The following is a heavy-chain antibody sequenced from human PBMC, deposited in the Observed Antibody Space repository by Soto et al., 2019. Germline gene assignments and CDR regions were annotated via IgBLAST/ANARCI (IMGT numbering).Heavy chain of an antibody. Sequence: QVQLVQSGAEVKKPGASVKVSCKASGYTFTGYYMHWVRQAPGQGLEWMGWINPNTGGTNYAQKFQGWVTMTRDTSISTAYMELSRLRSEDTAVYYCASAKTSGPGGGTTTSFDYWGQGTLVTVSS. D-gene: IGHD1-26*01. CDR1: GYTFTGYY. V-gene: IGHV1-2*04. J-gene: IGHJ4*02. CDR3: ASAKTSGPGGGTTTSFDY. CDR2: INPNTGGT.